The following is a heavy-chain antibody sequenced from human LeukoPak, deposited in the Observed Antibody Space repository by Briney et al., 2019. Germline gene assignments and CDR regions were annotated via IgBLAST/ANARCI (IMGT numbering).Heavy chain of an antibody. CDR3: ASNARGGSWTFDY. J-gene: IGHJ4*02. CDR2: ISIYNGKT. CDR1: RYTLSSYG. V-gene: IGHV1-18*04. D-gene: IGHD2-15*01. Sequence: ASVTVSCKASRYTLSSYGVNWLHQAPGQGLEWMGWISIYNGKTNYAQILQGRVTMTTDTSTSTVYMELRSLRSDDTAVYYCASNARGGSWTFDYWGQGTLVTVSS.